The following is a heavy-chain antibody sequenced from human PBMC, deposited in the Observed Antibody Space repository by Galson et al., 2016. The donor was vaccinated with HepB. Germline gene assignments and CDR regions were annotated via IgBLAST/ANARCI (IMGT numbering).Heavy chain of an antibody. CDR3: ARLHWRGFDNSGTNYLFDN. CDR2: IFWDGDR. Sequence: PALVKPTQTLTLACTFSGFSLTTNGVGVGWIRQPPGKALEWLALIFWDGDRHFSPSLQTRLTITKDNPKNQVVLTMTNMDPVDTATYYCARLHWRGFDNSGTNYLFDNWGQGTLVTVSA. J-gene: IGHJ4*02. D-gene: IGHD3-22*01. V-gene: IGHV2-5*02. CDR1: GFSLTTNGVG.